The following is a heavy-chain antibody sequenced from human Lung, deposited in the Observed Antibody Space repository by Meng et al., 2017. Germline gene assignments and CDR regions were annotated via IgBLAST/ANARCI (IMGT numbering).Heavy chain of an antibody. CDR3: ARGLGEAVVPRTMFDY. V-gene: IGHV4-4*03. J-gene: IGHJ4*02. CDR1: GGSISSSNW. CDR2: IYHSGGT. D-gene: IGHD2-2*01. Sequence: QVRLQGAGPGLGKPPGPPSLTCGVSGGSISSSNWGSWVRQPPGKGLEWIGEIYHSGGTKYNPSLKSRVTISVDKSKNQFSLKLSSVTAADTAVYYCARGLGEAVVPRTMFDYWGQGTLVTVS.